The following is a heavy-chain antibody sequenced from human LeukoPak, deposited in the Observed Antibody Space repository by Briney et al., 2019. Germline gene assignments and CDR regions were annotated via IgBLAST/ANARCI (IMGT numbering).Heavy chain of an antibody. CDR1: GGSISSSSYY. CDR3: ARGHYGGNFRY. J-gene: IGHJ4*02. V-gene: IGHV4-39*07. D-gene: IGHD4-23*01. CDR2: IYYSGST. Sequence: PSETLSLTCTVSGGSISSSSYYWGWIRQPPGKGLEWIGSIYYSGSTYYNPSLKSRVTISVDTSKNQFSLKLSSVTAADTAVYYCARGHYGGNFRYWGQGTLVTVSS.